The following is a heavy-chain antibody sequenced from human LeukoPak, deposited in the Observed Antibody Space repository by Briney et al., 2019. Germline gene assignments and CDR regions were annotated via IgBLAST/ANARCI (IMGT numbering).Heavy chain of an antibody. J-gene: IGHJ4*02. Sequence: SETLSLTCAVYGGSFSGYYWSWIRQPPGKGLEWIGEINHSGSTNYNPSLKSRVTISVDTSKNQFSLKLSSVTAADTAVYYCAREGILRSFDYWGQGTLVTVSS. V-gene: IGHV4-34*01. CDR2: INHSGST. CDR1: GGSFSGYY. D-gene: IGHD5-12*01. CDR3: AREGILRSFDY.